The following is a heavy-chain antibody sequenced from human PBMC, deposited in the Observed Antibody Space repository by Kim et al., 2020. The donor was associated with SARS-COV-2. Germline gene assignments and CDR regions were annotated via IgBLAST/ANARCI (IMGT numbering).Heavy chain of an antibody. D-gene: IGHD3-10*01. CDR2: IKSKSDGGTT. Sequence: GGSLRLSCAASGFSFSDAWMSWVRQGPGKGLEWVGHIKSKSDGGTTDYAAPVKGRFTISREDSTKTLYLQMNSLNTEDTAVYYCRGPRPDLWGQGTPVTV. CDR1: GFSFSDAW. CDR3: RGPRPDL. V-gene: IGHV3-15*01. J-gene: IGHJ4*02.